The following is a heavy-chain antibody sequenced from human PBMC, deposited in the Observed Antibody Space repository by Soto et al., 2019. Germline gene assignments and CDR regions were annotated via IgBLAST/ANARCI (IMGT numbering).Heavy chain of an antibody. CDR3: ARGRDIVVVPAGKGGPHDY. CDR2: INHSGST. V-gene: IGHV4-34*01. CDR1: GGSFSGYY. J-gene: IGHJ4*02. D-gene: IGHD2-2*01. Sequence: TSETLSLTCAVYGGSFSGYYWSWIRQPPGKGLEWIGEINHSGSTNYNPSLKSRVTISVDTSKNQFSLKLSSVTAADTAVYYCARGRDIVVVPAGKGGPHDYWGQGTLVTVSS.